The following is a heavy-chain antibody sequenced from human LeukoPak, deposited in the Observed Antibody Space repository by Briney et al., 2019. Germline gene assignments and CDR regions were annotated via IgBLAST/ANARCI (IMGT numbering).Heavy chain of an antibody. J-gene: IGHJ4*02. Sequence: PGGSLRLSCAASGFTFSSYSMNWVRQAPGKGLEWVSSISSSSSYIYYADSVKGRFTISRDNAKNSLYLQMNSLRAEDTAVYYCAREEYYYGSGSYYYGYWGQGTLVTVSS. CDR3: AREEYYYGSGSYYYGY. V-gene: IGHV3-21*01. CDR2: ISSSSSYI. D-gene: IGHD3-10*01. CDR1: GFTFSSYS.